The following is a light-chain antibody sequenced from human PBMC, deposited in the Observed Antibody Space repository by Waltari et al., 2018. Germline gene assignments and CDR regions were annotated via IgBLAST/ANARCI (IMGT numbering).Light chain of an antibody. CDR3: QQYNNWPQGT. Sequence: EIVMTQSPATLSVSPGERATLSCRASQSVSSNVAWYQQKPGQAPRLLIYGASTRATGSPARFSGSGSGTEFTLTISSLQSEDFAVYYCQQYNNWPQGTFGQGTKLEIK. CDR1: QSVSSN. CDR2: GAS. V-gene: IGKV3-15*01. J-gene: IGKJ2*02.